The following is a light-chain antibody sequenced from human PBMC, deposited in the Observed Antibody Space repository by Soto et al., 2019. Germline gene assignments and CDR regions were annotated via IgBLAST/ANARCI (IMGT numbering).Light chain of an antibody. CDR3: QQLGA. V-gene: IGKV3-11*01. Sequence: EIVLTQSPATLSLSPGERATLSCRASQSVSSYLAWYQQKPGQAPRLLIYDASNRATGIPARFSGSGSGTDFTLTISSLEPEDFAVYDCQQLGAFGPGTKVDIK. J-gene: IGKJ3*01. CDR1: QSVSSY. CDR2: DAS.